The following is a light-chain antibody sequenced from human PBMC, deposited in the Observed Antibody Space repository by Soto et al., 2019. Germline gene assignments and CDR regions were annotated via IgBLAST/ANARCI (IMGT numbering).Light chain of an antibody. CDR3: QQYGNSRVT. CDR1: QSVSSY. V-gene: IGKV3-20*01. J-gene: IGKJ3*01. CDR2: SAS. Sequence: IVLTQSPGTLSLSPGERATLSCRASQSVSSYLAWYQHKPGQAPRLLIYSASSRATGVADRFSGSGSGTDFTLTIRRLEPEDFAVYYCQQYGNSRVTFGPGTKVDIK.